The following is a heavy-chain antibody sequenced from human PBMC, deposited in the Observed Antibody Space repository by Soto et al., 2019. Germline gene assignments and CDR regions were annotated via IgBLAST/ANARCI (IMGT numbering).Heavy chain of an antibody. V-gene: IGHV3-48*02. CDR2: ISSSSSTI. D-gene: IGHD3-3*01. CDR1: GFPFSSNS. Sequence: EVQVVESGGGLVQPGGSLRLSCAASGFPFSSNSMKWVRQAPGKGLEWISYISSSSSTIYADSVKGRFTISRDNAKNSLYLQMNSLRDEDTAVYYCARVIWSGHLTSDLWGQGTLVTVSS. J-gene: IGHJ5*02. CDR3: ARVIWSGHLTSDL.